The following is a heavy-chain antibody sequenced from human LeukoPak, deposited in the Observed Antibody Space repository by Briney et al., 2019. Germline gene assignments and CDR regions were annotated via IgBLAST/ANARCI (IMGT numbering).Heavy chain of an antibody. Sequence: GESLNISCTSSEYTFSDYWIGWVRHLPGEGLELMTIIYPGDSETRYSPSLQGQVSISAVKSINTACLQWSSLRASDSGMYYCARQRGYRMTKDGFDVWGQGTMVTVSS. V-gene: IGHV5-51*01. CDR2: IYPGDSET. D-gene: IGHD2-2*03. CDR1: EYTFSDYW. J-gene: IGHJ3*01. CDR3: ARQRGYRMTKDGFDV.